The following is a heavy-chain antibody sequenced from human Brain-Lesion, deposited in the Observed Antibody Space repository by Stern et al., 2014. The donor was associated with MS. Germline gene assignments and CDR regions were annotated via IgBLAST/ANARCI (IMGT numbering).Heavy chain of an antibody. CDR3: ATYYYDSTGYNDF. V-gene: IGHV1-2*04. D-gene: IGHD3-22*01. J-gene: IGHJ4*02. Sequence: QVQLVESGAEVKKPGASVKVSCKASGYTFTGYYLHWVRQAPGPGLEWMGWINPKSGGKNYAQKFQGWVTMTRDTAINTAYMELSRLRSDDTAVYYCATYYYDSTGYNDFWGQGTLVTVSS. CDR1: GYTFTGYY. CDR2: INPKSGGK.